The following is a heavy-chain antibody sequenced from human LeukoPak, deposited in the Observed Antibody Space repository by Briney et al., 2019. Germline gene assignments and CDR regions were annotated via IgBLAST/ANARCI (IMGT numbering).Heavy chain of an antibody. V-gene: IGHV3-21*01. J-gene: IGHJ4*02. D-gene: IGHD3-10*01. CDR2: MSVSSGLI. CDR3: AREFGGSASGAGY. Sequence: GGSLRLSCAASGFTFSFYSMNWVRQAPGKGLEWVSSMSVSSGLIYYADSVKGRFTVSRDNAKNSLYLQMNSLGAEDTAVYYCAREFGGSASGAGYWGQGTLVTVSS. CDR1: GFTFSFYS.